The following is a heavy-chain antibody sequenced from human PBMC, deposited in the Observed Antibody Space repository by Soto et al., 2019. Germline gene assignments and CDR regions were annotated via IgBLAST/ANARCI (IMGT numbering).Heavy chain of an antibody. D-gene: IGHD7-27*01. Sequence: ASETLSLTCIVSGDSVTSGSYYWTWLRQPPGKGLEWIGYISYTGRTKYNPSLQSRVTISVDTSKNDFSLNLSSVTAADTAVYFCAREWGLLPYYVMNVWGHGTAVTVSS. CDR2: ISYTGRT. CDR1: GDSVTSGSYY. V-gene: IGHV4-61*03. J-gene: IGHJ6*02. CDR3: AREWGLLPYYVMNV.